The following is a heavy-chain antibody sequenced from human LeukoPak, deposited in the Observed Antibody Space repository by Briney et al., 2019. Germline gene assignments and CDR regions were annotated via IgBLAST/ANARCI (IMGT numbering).Heavy chain of an antibody. J-gene: IGHJ3*02. CDR2: INWNGGST. D-gene: IGHD3-16*01. CDR1: GFTFDDYG. Sequence: GGSLRLSCAASGFTFDDYGMSWVRQAPGKGLEWVSGINWNGGSTGYADYVKGRFTISRDNAKNSLYLEMKSLRAEDTALYYCARDSELDPHDRGMGAFDIWGHGTMVTVSS. CDR3: ARDSELDPHDRGMGAFDI. V-gene: IGHV3-20*04.